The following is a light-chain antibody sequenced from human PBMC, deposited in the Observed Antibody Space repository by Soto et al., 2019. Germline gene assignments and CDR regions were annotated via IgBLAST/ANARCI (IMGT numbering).Light chain of an antibody. V-gene: IGLV2-8*01. CDR1: SSDVGGYNY. CDR2: EVS. CDR3: NSYAGTKNVV. J-gene: IGLJ2*01. Sequence: QSALTQPPSASGSPGQSVTISCTGTSSDVGGYNYVSWYQHHPGKAPKLMIYEVSKRPSGVPDRFSGPKSGNTASLTVSGLQVEDEADYYCNSYAGTKNVVFGGGTKLTVL.